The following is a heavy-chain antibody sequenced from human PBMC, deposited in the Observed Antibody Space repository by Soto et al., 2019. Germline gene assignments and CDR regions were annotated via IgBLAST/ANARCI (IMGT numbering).Heavy chain of an antibody. CDR1: GFTFSSYA. CDR3: AKDLSGSPPTGLFDP. CDR2: ISGSGGST. Sequence: GGSLRLSCAASGFTFSSYAMSWVRQAPGKGLEWVSAISGSGGSTYYVDSVKGRFTISRDNSKNTLYLQMNSLRAEDTAVYYCAKDLSGSPPTGLFDPLGQGTLLTLYS. V-gene: IGHV3-23*01. J-gene: IGHJ5*02. D-gene: IGHD1-26*01.